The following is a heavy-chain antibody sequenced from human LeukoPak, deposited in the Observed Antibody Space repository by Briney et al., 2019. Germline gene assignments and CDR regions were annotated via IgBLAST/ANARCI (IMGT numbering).Heavy chain of an antibody. Sequence: SETLSLTCTVSGDSINSYYWSWIRQPPGKGLEWIGYIYYSGSTDYNPSLKSRVTISVDTPKNQFSLKLSPVTAADTAVYYCARTWGFFDYWGQGTLVAVSS. V-gene: IGHV4-59*01. CDR3: ARTWGFFDY. CDR2: IYYSGST. D-gene: IGHD3-16*01. J-gene: IGHJ4*02. CDR1: GDSINSYY.